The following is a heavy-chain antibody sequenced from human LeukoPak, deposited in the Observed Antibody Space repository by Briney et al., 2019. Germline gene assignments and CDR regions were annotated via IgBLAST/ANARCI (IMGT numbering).Heavy chain of an antibody. CDR1: GFTFSSYS. D-gene: IGHD3-22*01. CDR3: ARVARYYDSSGYYNY. Sequence: GGSLRLSCAASGFTFSSYSMNWVRQAPGKGLEWVSSISSNSSYIYYADSVKGRFTISRDNAKNSLYLQMNSLRAEDTAVYYCARVARYYDSSGYYNYWGQGTLVTVSS. V-gene: IGHV3-21*01. J-gene: IGHJ4*02. CDR2: ISSNSSYI.